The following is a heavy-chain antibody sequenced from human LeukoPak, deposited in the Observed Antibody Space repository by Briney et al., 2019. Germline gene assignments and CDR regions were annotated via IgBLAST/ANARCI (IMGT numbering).Heavy chain of an antibody. CDR3: ASHSVPNYNYYYMDV. V-gene: IGHV1-2*02. CDR2: INPNSGVT. CDR1: GYTFTGYY. J-gene: IGHJ6*03. D-gene: IGHD5/OR15-5a*01. Sequence: ASVKVSCKASGYTFTGYYIHWVRQAPGQGLEWMGWINPNSGVTHYPQKFQGRVTMARDTSISTAYMELNKLRSDDTAVYYCASHSVPNYNYYYMDVWGKGTRSPSP.